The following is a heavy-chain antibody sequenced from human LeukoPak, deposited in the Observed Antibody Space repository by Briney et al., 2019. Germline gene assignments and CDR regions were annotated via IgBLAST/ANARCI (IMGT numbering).Heavy chain of an antibody. CDR2: TNWDGAST. Sequence: GGSLRLSCAASGFRFDDYGMSWVRHVPGKGLEWVSGTNWDGASTGYADSVKGRFTISRDNVKNFLYLQMNSLRAEDTAVYYCAKANQWLVRVYYGMDVWGQGTTVTVSS. D-gene: IGHD6-19*01. CDR3: AKANQWLVRVYYGMDV. V-gene: IGHV3-20*04. J-gene: IGHJ6*02. CDR1: GFRFDDYG.